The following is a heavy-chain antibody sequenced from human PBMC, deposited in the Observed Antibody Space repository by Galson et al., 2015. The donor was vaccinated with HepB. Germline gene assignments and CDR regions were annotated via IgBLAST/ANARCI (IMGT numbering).Heavy chain of an antibody. CDR2: IYYGGST. V-gene: IGHV4-39*01. D-gene: IGHD3-10*01. CDR1: GGSIGSSGYY. CDR3: ARHSVGDFDY. J-gene: IGHJ4*02. Sequence: SETLSLTCTVSGGSIGSSGYYWGWIRQPPGRGLEWIGSIYYGGSTYYNPSLKTRVTISVDTSKNQFSLKVSSVTAADTAVYYCARHSVGDFDYWGQGTLVTVSS.